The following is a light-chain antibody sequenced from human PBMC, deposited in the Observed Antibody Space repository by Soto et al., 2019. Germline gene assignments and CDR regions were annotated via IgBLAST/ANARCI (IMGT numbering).Light chain of an antibody. J-gene: IGKJ2*01. CDR3: QQYGSSFL. CDR2: GAS. Sequence: EIVLTQSPGILSLSPGERATLSYRASQSVSSSYLAWYQQKPGQAPRLLIYGASSRATGIPDRFSGSGSGTDFTLTISRLEPEDFAVYYCQQYGSSFLFGQGTKLEIK. CDR1: QSVSSSY. V-gene: IGKV3-20*01.